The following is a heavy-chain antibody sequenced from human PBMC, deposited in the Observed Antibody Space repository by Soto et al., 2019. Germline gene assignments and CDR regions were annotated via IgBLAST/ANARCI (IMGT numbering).Heavy chain of an antibody. J-gene: IGHJ6*02. CDR2: ISSSSSYI. D-gene: IGHD3-16*01. CDR1: GFTFSSYS. CDR3: ARGSTALGADV. V-gene: IGHV3-21*01. Sequence: GGSLRLSCAASGFTFSSYSMNWVRQAPGKGLEWVSSISSSSSYIYYADSVKGRFTISRDNAKNSLYLQMNSLRAEDTAVYYGARGSTALGADVWGQGTPVTVSS.